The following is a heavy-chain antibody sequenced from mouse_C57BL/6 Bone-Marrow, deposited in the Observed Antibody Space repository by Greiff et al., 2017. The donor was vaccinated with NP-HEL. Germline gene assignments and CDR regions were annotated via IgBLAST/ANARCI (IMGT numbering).Heavy chain of an antibody. V-gene: IGHV1-64*01. CDR2: IHPNSGST. D-gene: IGHD2-3*01. CDR1: GYTFTSYW. J-gene: IGHJ3*01. CDR3: ARGGGYYAWFAY. Sequence: QVQLQQPGAELVKPGASVTLSCKASGYTFTSYWMHWVKQRPGQGLEWIGMIHPNSGSTNYNEKFKSKATLTVDKSSSTAYMQLSSLTSEDSAVYYCARGGGYYAWFAYWGQGTLVTVSA.